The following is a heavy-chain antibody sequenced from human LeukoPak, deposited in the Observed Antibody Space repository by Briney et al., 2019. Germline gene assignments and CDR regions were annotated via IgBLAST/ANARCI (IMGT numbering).Heavy chain of an antibody. CDR2: INPNSGGT. D-gene: IGHD3-10*01. CDR1: GYTFTGYY. Sequence: GASVKVSCKASGYTFTGYYMHWVRQAPGQGIEWMGWINPNSGGTNYAQKFQGRVTMTRDTSISTAYMELSRLRSDDTAVYYCARVGGMITMVRGVIITNFDYWGQGTLVTVSS. V-gene: IGHV1-2*02. CDR3: ARVGGMITMVRGVIITNFDY. J-gene: IGHJ4*02.